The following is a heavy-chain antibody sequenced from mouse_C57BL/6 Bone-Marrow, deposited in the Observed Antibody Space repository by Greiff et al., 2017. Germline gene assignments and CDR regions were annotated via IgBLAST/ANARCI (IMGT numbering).Heavy chain of an antibody. CDR2: IYPGSGST. CDR1: GYTFTSYW. V-gene: IGHV1-55*01. CDR3: ARPYYSNYWCFDV. D-gene: IGHD2-5*01. J-gene: IGHJ1*03. Sequence: QVQLQQPGAELVKPGASVKMSCKASGYTFTSYWITWVKQRPGQGLEWIGDIYPGSGSTNYNEKFKSKATLTVDTSSRTAYMQISSLTSEDSAVYYCARPYYSNYWCFDVWGTGTTVTVTS.